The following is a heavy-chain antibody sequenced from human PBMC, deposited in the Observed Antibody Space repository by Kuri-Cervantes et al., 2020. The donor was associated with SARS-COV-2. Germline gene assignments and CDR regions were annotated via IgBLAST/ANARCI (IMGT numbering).Heavy chain of an antibody. D-gene: IGHD3-10*01. CDR3: ARAAMVRGVIIEDNWFDP. CDR2: INPNSGGT. CDR1: GYTFTGYY. J-gene: IGHJ5*02. V-gene: IGHV1-2*04. Sequence: ASVKVSCKASGYTFTGYYMHWVRQAPEQGLEWMGWINPNSGGTNYAQKFQGWVTMTRDTSISTAYMELSRLRSDDTAVYYCARAAMVRGVIIEDNWFDPWGQGTLVTVSS.